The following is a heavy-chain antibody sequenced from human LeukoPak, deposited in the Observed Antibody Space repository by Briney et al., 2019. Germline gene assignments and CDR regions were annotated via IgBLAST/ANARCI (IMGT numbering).Heavy chain of an antibody. CDR2: IWYDRSNK. D-gene: IGHD2/OR15-2a*01. CDR3: ARDPLRASRARGDAFDI. J-gene: IGHJ3*02. V-gene: IGHV3-33*01. Sequence: PGRCLRLSCAASGFTFSSYGMHWVRQAPGRGLGWVAVIWYDRSNKYYADCVKGRFTVSRDNSTNTLYLKMNSLRAEDTAVYYCARDPLRASRARGDAFDIWGQGTMVTVSS. CDR1: GFTFSSYG.